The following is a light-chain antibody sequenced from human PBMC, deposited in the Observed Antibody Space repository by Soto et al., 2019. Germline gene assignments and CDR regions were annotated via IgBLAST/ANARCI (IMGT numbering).Light chain of an antibody. CDR2: DVS. Sequence: QSALTQPRSVSGSPGQSVTISCTGTSNDVGGYGYVSWYQHHPGKAPKLIIYDVSKRPSGVPDPFSGSRSGNTASLTISGLQAEDESGYYFCFLAGRYIYFFGSGTKLTV. V-gene: IGLV2-11*01. CDR1: SNDVGGYGY. J-gene: IGLJ1*01. CDR3: CFLAGRYIYF.